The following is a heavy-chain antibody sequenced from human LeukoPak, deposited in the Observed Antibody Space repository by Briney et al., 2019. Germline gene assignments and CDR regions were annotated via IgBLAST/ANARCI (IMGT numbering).Heavy chain of an antibody. Sequence: PSETLSLTCAVSGYSISNGYYWVWIRQSPGKGLEWIGSLYHSDSAYYNTSLKSRVSMSVDASRNQFSLKLSSVTAADTAVYYCARGMARVNWFDPWGQGTLVTVSS. CDR3: ARGMARVNWFDP. CDR1: GYSISNGYY. V-gene: IGHV4-38-2*01. CDR2: LYHSDSA. J-gene: IGHJ5*02. D-gene: IGHD5-24*01.